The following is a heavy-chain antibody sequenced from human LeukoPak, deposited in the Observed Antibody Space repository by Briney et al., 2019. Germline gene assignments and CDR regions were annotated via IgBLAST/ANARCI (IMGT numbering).Heavy chain of an antibody. CDR2: IYSGGST. V-gene: IGHV3-53*01. Sequence: PGGSLRLSCAASGFTVSSNYMSWVRQAPGKGLEWVSVIYSGGSTYYADSVKGRFTISRDNSKNTLYLQMNSLRAEDTAVYYCRTYYYDSRGSNDEGYYFDYWGQGILVTVSS. J-gene: IGHJ4*02. D-gene: IGHD3-22*01. CDR3: RTYYYDSRGSNDEGYYFDY. CDR1: GFTVSSNY.